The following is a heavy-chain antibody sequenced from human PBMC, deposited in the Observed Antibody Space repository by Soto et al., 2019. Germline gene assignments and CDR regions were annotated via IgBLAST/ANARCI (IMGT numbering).Heavy chain of an antibody. CDR3: ARVRRGCSARNCYFQR. J-gene: IGHJ1*01. CDR2: VHISGHS. V-gene: IGHV4-4*02. D-gene: IGHD1-1*01. CDR1: GCSVRAPDW. Sequence: PSATLSLPCTLSGCSVRAPDWWNWVLQSPDKGLEWIAEVHISGHSNYNPSLRSRVSVSIDSYKNQFYLNLNSVTAADTAIYYCARVRRGCSARNCYFQRWGQGTHSTVAS.